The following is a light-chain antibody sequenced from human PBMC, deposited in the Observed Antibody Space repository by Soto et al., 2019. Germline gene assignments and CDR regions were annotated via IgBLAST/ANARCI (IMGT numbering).Light chain of an antibody. CDR1: ENVRTF. CDR3: QKSGSSPIT. CDR2: GAS. V-gene: IGKV3-20*01. J-gene: IGKJ5*01. Sequence: EIVLTQSPATLSLSPGERATLSCRASENVRTFVDWYQQKPGQAPRLLIYGASNRATGIPDRFSGSGSGTDFTLTISRLEPEDFAVYYCQKSGSSPITCGQGTRVEI.